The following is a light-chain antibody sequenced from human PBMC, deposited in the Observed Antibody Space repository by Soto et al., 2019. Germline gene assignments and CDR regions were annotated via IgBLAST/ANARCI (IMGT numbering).Light chain of an antibody. V-gene: IGKV3-15*01. J-gene: IGKJ5*01. CDR2: GAS. CDR3: QQYNTWPQA. CDR1: QSLSSN. Sequence: ETVMTQSPATLSVSPGERATLSCRASQSLSSNLAWYQQRPGQAPRLLIYGASTRATGIPARFSGSGSGTEFTLTISSLQSEDFGVYFCQQYNTWPQAFGQGTRLEIK.